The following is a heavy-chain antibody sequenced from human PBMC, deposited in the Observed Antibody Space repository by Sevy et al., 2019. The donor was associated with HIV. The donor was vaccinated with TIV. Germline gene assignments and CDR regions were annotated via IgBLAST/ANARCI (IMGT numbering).Heavy chain of an antibody. CDR3: ARNFCSRLTSRPFGW. CDR2: IKQDGSEK. V-gene: IGHV3-7*01. CDR1: GFTFSNYW. J-gene: IGHJ6*01. Sequence: GGSLRLSCAASGFTFSNYWMSWVRQAPGKGLEWVANIKQDGSEKYCVDSVKDRFTISRDNARNSLFLQMNSLRAEDTAVNYCARNFCSRLTSRPFGWWGQGTPVPGSS. D-gene: IGHD3-9*01.